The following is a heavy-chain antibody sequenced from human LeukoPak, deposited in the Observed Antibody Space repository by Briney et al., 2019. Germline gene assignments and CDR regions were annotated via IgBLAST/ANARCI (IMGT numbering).Heavy chain of an antibody. J-gene: IGHJ4*02. CDR3: AREREGQQLATYYFDY. CDR2: IYYSGST. D-gene: IGHD6-13*01. CDR1: GGSISRYY. V-gene: IGHV4-59*01. Sequence: PSETLSLTCTVSGGSISRYYWSWVRQPPGKWLEWIGYIYYSGSTNYNPSLKSRVTISVDTSKNPFSLKLSSVTAADTAVYYCAREREGQQLATYYFDYWGQGTLVTVSS.